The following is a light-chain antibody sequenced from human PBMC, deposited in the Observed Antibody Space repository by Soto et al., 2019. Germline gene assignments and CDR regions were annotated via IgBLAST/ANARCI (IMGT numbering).Light chain of an antibody. CDR1: SSDVGAYTF. Sequence: QSALTQPASVSGSPGQSITISCTGTSSDVGAYTFVSWYQQHPDKVPKLMIFDVSRRPSGVSDRFFGSKSGNTASLTISGLQPEDEADYYCSSYTSSSTHVFGSGTKLTVL. CDR3: SSYTSSSTHV. J-gene: IGLJ1*01. V-gene: IGLV2-14*03. CDR2: DVS.